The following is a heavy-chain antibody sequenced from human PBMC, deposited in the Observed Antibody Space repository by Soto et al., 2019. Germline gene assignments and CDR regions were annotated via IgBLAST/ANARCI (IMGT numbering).Heavy chain of an antibody. V-gene: IGHV4-59*08. CDR3: ARHVVYCSSTSCDNWFDP. CDR1: GGSISSYY. J-gene: IGHJ5*02. D-gene: IGHD2-2*01. Sequence: SETLSLTCTVSGGSISSYYWSWIRQPPGKGLEWIGYIYYSGSTNYNPSLKSRVTISVDTSKNQFSLKLSSVTAADTAVYYCARHVVYCSSTSCDNWFDPWGQGTLVTVSS. CDR2: IYYSGST.